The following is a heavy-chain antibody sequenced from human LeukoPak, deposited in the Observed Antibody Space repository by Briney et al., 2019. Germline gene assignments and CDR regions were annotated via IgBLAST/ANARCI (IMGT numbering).Heavy chain of an antibody. V-gene: IGHV3-30*02. Sequence: GGSLRLSCAASGFTFSNYGMHWVRQAPGKGLEWVAFIRYDGINKYYADSVKGRFTISRDNSKNTLYLQMNSLRVEDTAVYYCKEVDYWGQGTLVTVSS. CDR2: IRYDGINK. J-gene: IGHJ4*02. CDR1: GFTFSNYG. CDR3: KEVDY.